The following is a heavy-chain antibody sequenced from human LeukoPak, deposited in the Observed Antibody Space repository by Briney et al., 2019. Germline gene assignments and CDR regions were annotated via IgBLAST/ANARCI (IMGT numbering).Heavy chain of an antibody. CDR1: GFTFSDYY. Sequence: GGSLRLSCAASGFTFSDYYMSWIRQAPGKGLEWVSYISSSGSTIYYADSVKGRFTISRDNSKNTLYLQMNSLRAEDTAVYYCARATPSIHYGMDVWGQGTTVTVSS. CDR3: ARATPSIHYGMDV. CDR2: ISSSGSTI. J-gene: IGHJ6*02. D-gene: IGHD3-3*02. V-gene: IGHV3-11*01.